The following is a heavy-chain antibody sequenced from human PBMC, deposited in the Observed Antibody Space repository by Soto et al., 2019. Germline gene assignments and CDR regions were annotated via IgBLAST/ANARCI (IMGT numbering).Heavy chain of an antibody. J-gene: IGHJ6*02. D-gene: IGHD3-9*01. CDR2: IYPGDSDT. CDR3: ARNTGDILTGYYKGNYYYGMDV. CDR1: GYIFTSYW. V-gene: IGHV5-51*01. Sequence: HGESLNISYKGSGYIFTSYWIGWVRQMPGKGLEWMGIIYPGDSDTRYSPSFQGQVTISADKSISTAYLQWSSLKASDTAMYYCARNTGDILTGYYKGNYYYGMDVWGQGTTVTVSS.